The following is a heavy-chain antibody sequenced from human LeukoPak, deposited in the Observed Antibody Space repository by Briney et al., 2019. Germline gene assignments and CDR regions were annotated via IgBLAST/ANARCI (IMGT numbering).Heavy chain of an antibody. Sequence: SETLSLTCTVSGGSISPYYWSWIRQPPGKGLEWIAYIYYSGSTNYNPSLRSRLTISVDTSRNQFSLKLSSVTAADTAVYYCARSDIYCSGGTCAPDTFGAFDIWGQGTVVTVSS. CDR2: IYYSGST. D-gene: IGHD2-15*01. CDR1: GGSISPYY. CDR3: ARSDIYCSGGTCAPDTFGAFDI. V-gene: IGHV4-59*01. J-gene: IGHJ3*02.